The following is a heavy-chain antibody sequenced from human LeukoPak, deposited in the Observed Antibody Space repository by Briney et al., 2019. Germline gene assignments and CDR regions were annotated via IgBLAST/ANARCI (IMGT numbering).Heavy chain of an antibody. J-gene: IGHJ3*02. CDR1: GYTFTIYG. CDR3: ARSPGSYGAFDI. V-gene: IGHV1-18*01. Sequence: ASVKVSCKASGYTFTIYGISWVRQAPGQGLEWMGWISTYNGNTNYAQNLQGRVTMTTDTSTSTAYMELRSLRSDDTAVSYCARSPGSYGAFDIWGQGTMVTVSS. D-gene: IGHD1-26*01. CDR2: ISTYNGNT.